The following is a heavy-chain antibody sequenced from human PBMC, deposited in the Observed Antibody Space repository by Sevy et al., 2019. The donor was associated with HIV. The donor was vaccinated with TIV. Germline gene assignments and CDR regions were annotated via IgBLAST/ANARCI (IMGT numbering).Heavy chain of an antibody. CDR3: ARDHLPYCSSTSCYLWFDP. Sequence: ASVKVSCKASGYTFTSYGINWVRQAPGQGLEWMGWISAYNGNTNYAQKLQGRVTMTTDTSTSTAYMELRSLRSDDTAVYYCARDHLPYCSSTSCYLWFDPWGQGTLVTVSS. D-gene: IGHD2-2*01. V-gene: IGHV1-18*01. J-gene: IGHJ5*02. CDR2: ISAYNGNT. CDR1: GYTFTSYG.